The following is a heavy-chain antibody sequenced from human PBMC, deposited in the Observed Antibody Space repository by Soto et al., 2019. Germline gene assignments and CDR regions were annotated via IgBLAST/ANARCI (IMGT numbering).Heavy chain of an antibody. D-gene: IGHD4-17*01. Sequence: GGSLRISCAACGFSFSSSAMSWVRQGPGTGLEWVSGISGSGTTTYYADSVKGRFTISRDNSKNTVWLQMNSLRVEDTAKYHCVKGDYGDLPGWFDPWGQGTLVTVSS. V-gene: IGHV3-23*01. CDR3: VKGDYGDLPGWFDP. CDR2: ISGSGTTT. J-gene: IGHJ5*02. CDR1: GFSFSSSA.